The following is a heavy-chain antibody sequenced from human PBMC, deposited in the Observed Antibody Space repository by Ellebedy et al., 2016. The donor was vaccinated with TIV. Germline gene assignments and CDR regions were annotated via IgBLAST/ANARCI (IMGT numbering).Heavy chain of an antibody. CDR1: GYSFTSYW. CDR3: ARWKGYGHAHFDY. CDR2: IYPGDSET. D-gene: IGHD5-12*01. J-gene: IGHJ4*02. V-gene: IGHV5-51*01. Sequence: GESLKISCQGSGYSFTSYWIGWVRQMPGKGLEWMAIIYPGDSETRYSPSFQGQVTISADNSISTAYLQWSSLKASDTAMYYCARWKGYGHAHFDYWGQGTLVTVSS.